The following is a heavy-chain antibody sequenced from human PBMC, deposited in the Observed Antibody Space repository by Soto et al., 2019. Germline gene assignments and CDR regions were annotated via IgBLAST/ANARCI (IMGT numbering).Heavy chain of an antibody. J-gene: IGHJ5*02. D-gene: IGHD2-2*01. CDR2: INHSGST. CDR3: ASAIPAAMGVGNWFDP. V-gene: IGHV4-34*01. CDR1: GGSFSGYY. Sequence: QVQLQQWGAGLLKPSETLSLTCAVYGGSFSGYYWSWIRQPPGKGLEWIGEINHSGSTNYNPSRKSRVTISVDTSKNQFSLKLSSVTAADTAVYYCASAIPAAMGVGNWFDPWGQGTLVTVSS.